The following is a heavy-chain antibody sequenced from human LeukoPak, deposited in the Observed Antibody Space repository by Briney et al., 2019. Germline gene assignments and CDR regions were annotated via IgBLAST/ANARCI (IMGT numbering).Heavy chain of an antibody. CDR2: IRRDGRST. J-gene: IGHJ4*02. CDR3: VREPLHCTGDCYSLFEN. D-gene: IGHD2-21*02. V-gene: IGHV3-74*01. CDR1: GFTFSSYS. Sequence: GGSLRLSCAASGFTFSSYSMHWVRQAPGQGLVWVSRIRRDGRSTDYADSVKGRFTISRDNAKNTVYLEIKSLRAEDTAVYYCVREPLHCTGDCYSLFENWGQGTLVTVSS.